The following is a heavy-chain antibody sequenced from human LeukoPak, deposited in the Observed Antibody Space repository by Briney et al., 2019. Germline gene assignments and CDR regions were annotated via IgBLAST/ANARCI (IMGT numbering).Heavy chain of an antibody. J-gene: IGHJ4*02. V-gene: IGHV4-59*01. CDR3: VRYSGSYFFFDY. D-gene: IGHD1-26*01. CDR1: GGSLSSYY. CDR2: IHYSGST. Sequence: SETLSLTCTVSGGSLSSYYWSWIRQSPGKGLEGIWYIHYSGSTNYNPSLKSRVTISIDMSRNQFSLRLSSVTAADTAVYYCVRYSGSYFFFDYWGQGSLVTVSS.